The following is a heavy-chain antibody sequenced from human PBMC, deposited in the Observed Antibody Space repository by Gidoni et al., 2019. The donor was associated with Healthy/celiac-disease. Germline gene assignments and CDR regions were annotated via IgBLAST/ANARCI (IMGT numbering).Heavy chain of an antibody. CDR2: IWYEGSNK. J-gene: IGHJ4*02. CDR1: GFTFSSYG. CDR3: ARELRRYSSSWPFDY. Sequence: QVQLVESGGGVVPPGRCLRLPCAASGFTFSSYGMHWVRTAPGKGLEWVAVIWYEGSNKYYADSVKGRFTISRDNSKNTLYLQMNSLRAEDTAVYYCARELRRYSSSWPFDYWGQGTLVTVSS. D-gene: IGHD6-13*01. V-gene: IGHV3-33*01.